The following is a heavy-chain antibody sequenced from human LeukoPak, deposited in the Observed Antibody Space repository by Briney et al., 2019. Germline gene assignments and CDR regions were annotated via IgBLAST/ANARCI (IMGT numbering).Heavy chain of an antibody. V-gene: IGHV3-33*08. D-gene: IGHD2-2*01. CDR3: AREVVPAAMGY. J-gene: IGHJ4*02. CDR1: GFTVSTNY. CDR2: IWYDGSNK. Sequence: GGSLRLSCVASGFTVSTNYMSWVRQAPGKGLEWVAVIWYDGSNKYYADSVKGRFTISRDNSKNTLYLQMNSLRAEDTAVYYCAREVVPAAMGYWGQGTLVTVSS.